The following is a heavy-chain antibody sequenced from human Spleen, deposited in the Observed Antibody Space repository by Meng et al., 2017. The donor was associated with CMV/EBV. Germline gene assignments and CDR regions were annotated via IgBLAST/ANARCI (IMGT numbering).Heavy chain of an antibody. J-gene: IGHJ4*02. CDR1: GGSFSGYY. CDR2: INHSGST. D-gene: IGHD6-25*01. CDR3: ARRADFDY. Sequence: SDTLSLTCAVYGGSFSGYYWSWIRQRPGKGLEWIGEINHSGSTNYNPSLKSRVTISVDTSKNQFSLKLRSVTAADTAVYYCARRADFDYWGQGTLVTVSS. V-gene: IGHV4-34*01.